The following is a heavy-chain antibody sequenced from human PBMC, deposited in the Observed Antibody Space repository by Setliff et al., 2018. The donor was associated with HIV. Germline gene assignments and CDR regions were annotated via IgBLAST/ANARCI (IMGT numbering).Heavy chain of an antibody. CDR3: AKDRHAAAGTGGLDF. CDR2: IYYSGST. Sequence: SSETLSLTCTVSGGSISSGSYYWSWIRQPPGKGLEWIGSIYYSGSTYYNPSLKSRVIISVDTSKNQFSLKLSSVTAADTAVYYCAKDRHAAAGTGGLDFWGQGTLVTVSS. D-gene: IGHD6-13*01. V-gene: IGHV4-39*02. CDR1: GGSISSGSYY. J-gene: IGHJ4*02.